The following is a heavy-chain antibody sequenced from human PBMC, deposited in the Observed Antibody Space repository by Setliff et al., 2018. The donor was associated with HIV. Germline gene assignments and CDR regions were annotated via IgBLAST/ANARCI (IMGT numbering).Heavy chain of an antibody. CDR1: GFTFSSYS. CDR2: ISSSSSYI. CDR3: ARVRGFGVVILGMDV. Sequence: GGSLRLSCAASGFTFSSYSMNWVRQAPGKGLEWVSSISSSSSYIYYADSVKGRFTISRDNAKNSLYLQMNSLRAEGTAVYYCARVRGFGVVILGMDVRGKRTTVTV. V-gene: IGHV3-21*01. D-gene: IGHD3-3*01. J-gene: IGHJ6*03.